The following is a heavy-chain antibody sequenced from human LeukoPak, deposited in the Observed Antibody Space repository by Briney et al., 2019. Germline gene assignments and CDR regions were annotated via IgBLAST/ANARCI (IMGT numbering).Heavy chain of an antibody. D-gene: IGHD1-26*01. CDR3: ATGGSGSYYELSY. Sequence: SETLSLTSTVSGGSISSYYWSWIRQPPGEGLEWIGYIYYSGSTNYNPSLKSRVTISVDTSKNQFSLKLSSVTAADTAVYYCATGGSGSYYELSYWGQGTLVTVSS. J-gene: IGHJ4*02. CDR2: IYYSGST. V-gene: IGHV4-59*01. CDR1: GGSISSYY.